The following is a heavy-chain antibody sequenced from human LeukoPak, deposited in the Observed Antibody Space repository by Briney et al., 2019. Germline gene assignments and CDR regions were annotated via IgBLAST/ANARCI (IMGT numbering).Heavy chain of an antibody. V-gene: IGHV3-7*01. D-gene: IGHD5-18*01. Sequence: GGSLRLSCATSGFTFSSYWMNWVRQAPGKGLEWVANIKQDGVDKYYVDSVKGRFTISRDNAKRSLYLQMNSLRAEDTAVYYCARDLYSYGANQDDYWGQGTLVTVSS. J-gene: IGHJ4*02. CDR3: ARDLYSYGANQDDY. CDR1: GFTFSSYW. CDR2: IKQDGVDK.